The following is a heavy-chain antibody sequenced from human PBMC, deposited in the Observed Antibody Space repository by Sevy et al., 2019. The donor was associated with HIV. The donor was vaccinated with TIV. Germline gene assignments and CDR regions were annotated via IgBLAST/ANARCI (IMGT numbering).Heavy chain of an antibody. Sequence: GGSLRLSCAASGFTFSSYDMHWVRQAPGKGLEWVAVISYDGSNKYYADSVKGRFTISRDNSKNTLYLQMNSLRAEDTAVYYCAKADGYCSSTSCHHFDYWGQGTLVTVSS. CDR1: GFTFSSYD. J-gene: IGHJ4*02. D-gene: IGHD2-2*01. CDR3: AKADGYCSSTSCHHFDY. V-gene: IGHV3-30*18. CDR2: ISYDGSNK.